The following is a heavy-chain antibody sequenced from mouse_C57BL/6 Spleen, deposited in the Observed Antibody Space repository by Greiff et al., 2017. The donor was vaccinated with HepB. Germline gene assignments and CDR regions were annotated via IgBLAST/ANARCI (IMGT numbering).Heavy chain of an antibody. Sequence: QVQLQPPGAELVMPGASVKLSCKASGYTFTSYWMHWVKQRPGQGLEWIGEIDPSDSYTNYNQKFKGKSTLTVDKSSSTAYMQLSSLTSEDSAVYYCARSLYYYGSSYRWYFDVWGTGTTVTVAS. J-gene: IGHJ1*03. CDR2: IDPSDSYT. V-gene: IGHV1-69*01. D-gene: IGHD1-1*01. CDR3: ARSLYYYGSSYRWYFDV. CDR1: GYTFTSYW.